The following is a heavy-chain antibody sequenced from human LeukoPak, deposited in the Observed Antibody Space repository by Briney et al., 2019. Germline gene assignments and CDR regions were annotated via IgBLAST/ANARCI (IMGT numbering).Heavy chain of an antibody. CDR1: GGSISSYY. Sequence: SETLSLTCTVSGGSISSYYWSWIRQPPWKGLEWIGYIYYSGSTNYNPSLKSRVTISVDTSKNQFSLKLSSVTAADTAVYYCARAIVVVRECWFDPWGQGTLVTVSS. D-gene: IGHD3-22*01. J-gene: IGHJ5*02. CDR2: IYYSGST. CDR3: ARAIVVVRECWFDP. V-gene: IGHV4-59*08.